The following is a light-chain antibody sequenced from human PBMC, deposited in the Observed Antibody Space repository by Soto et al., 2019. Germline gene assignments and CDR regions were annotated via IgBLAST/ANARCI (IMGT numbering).Light chain of an antibody. CDR2: RNN. J-gene: IGLJ2*01. CDR3: AAWDDSLSGVV. Sequence: QYVLTQPPSASGTPGQRDTISCSGSSSNIGSNYVYWYHQLPGTAPKLLIYRNNQRPSGVPDRFSGSKSGTSASLAISGLRSEDEADYYCAAWDDSLSGVVFGGGTKLTVL. CDR1: SSNIGSNY. V-gene: IGLV1-47*01.